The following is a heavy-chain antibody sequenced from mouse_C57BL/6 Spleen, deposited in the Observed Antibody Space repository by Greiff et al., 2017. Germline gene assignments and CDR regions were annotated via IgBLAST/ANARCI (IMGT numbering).Heavy chain of an antibody. CDR2: ISSGSSTI. V-gene: IGHV5-17*01. CDR3: ERGHYYGSPYWYFDV. Sequence: EVQRVESGGGLVKPGGSLKLSCAASGFTFSDYGMHWVRQAPEKGLEWVAYISSGSSTIYYADTVKGRFTISRYNAKNTVFLQMTSLRSEDTAMYYCERGHYYGSPYWYFDVWGTGTTVTVSS. D-gene: IGHD1-1*01. CDR1: GFTFSDYG. J-gene: IGHJ1*03.